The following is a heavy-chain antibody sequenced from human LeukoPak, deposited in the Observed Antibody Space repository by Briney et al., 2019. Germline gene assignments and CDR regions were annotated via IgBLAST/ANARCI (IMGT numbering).Heavy chain of an antibody. V-gene: IGHV3-9*01. CDR1: GFTFDDYA. CDR2: ISWNSGSI. CDR3: AKDVYGDFHWYFDL. J-gene: IGHJ2*01. D-gene: IGHD4-17*01. Sequence: GRSLRLSCAASGFTFDDYATHWVRQAPGKGLEWVSGISWNSGSIGYADSVKGRFTISRDNAKNSLYLQMNSLRAEDTALYYCAKDVYGDFHWYFDLWGRGTLVTVSS.